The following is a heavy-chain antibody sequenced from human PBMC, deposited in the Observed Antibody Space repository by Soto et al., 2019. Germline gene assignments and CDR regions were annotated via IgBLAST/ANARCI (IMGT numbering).Heavy chain of an antibody. V-gene: IGHV4-31*03. CDR3: ARDGGNGGINCDY. J-gene: IGHJ4*02. CDR2: ISYSGST. D-gene: IGHD3-10*01. Sequence: QVQLQESGPGVVKPSQTLSLTCTVSGGSISSGGYYWSWIRQHPGKGLEWIGYISYSGSTYYNPSLKSRVTISVDTSKNQVSVKLSSVTAADTAVYYCARDGGNGGINCDYWGQRTLVTVSS. CDR1: GGSISSGGYY.